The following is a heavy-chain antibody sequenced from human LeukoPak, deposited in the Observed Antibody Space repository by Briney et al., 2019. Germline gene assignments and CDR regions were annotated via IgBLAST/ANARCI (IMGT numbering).Heavy chain of an antibody. CDR3: AKGTNTAMAPGDY. CDR1: GFTFSSYG. V-gene: IGHV3-30*18. J-gene: IGHJ4*02. Sequence: PGRSLRLSCAASGFTFSSYGMHWVRQAPGKGLEWVAVISYGGSNKYYADSVKGRFTISRDNSKNTLYLQMNSLRAEDTAVYYCAKGTNTAMAPGDYWGQGTLVTVSS. CDR2: ISYGGSNK. D-gene: IGHD5-18*01.